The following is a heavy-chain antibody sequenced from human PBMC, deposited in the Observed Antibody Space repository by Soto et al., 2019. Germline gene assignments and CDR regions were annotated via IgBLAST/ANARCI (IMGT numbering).Heavy chain of an antibody. V-gene: IGHV4-34*01. Sequence: QVQLQQWGAGLLKPSETLSLTCAVYGGSFSGYYWSWIRQPPGKGLEWIGGINHRGSTNYNPSLKRRVTISVDTSKNQFSLKLNSVTAADTAVYYCARGSRVKIPAASGRDYYYHGLDVWGQGTAVTVSS. J-gene: IGHJ6*02. CDR2: INHRGST. D-gene: IGHD6-25*01. CDR1: GGSFSGYY. CDR3: ARGSRVKIPAASGRDYYYHGLDV.